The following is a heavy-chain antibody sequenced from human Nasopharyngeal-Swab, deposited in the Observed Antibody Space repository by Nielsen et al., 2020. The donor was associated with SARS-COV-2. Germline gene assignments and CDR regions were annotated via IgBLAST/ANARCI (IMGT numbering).Heavy chain of an antibody. D-gene: IGHD5-24*01. CDR3: ARDLRWLQFPAGGGDY. Sequence: GASLQISCAASGFTFSSYAMHWVRQAPGKGLEWVAVISYDGSNKYYADSVKGRFTISRDNSKNTLYLQMNSLRAEDTAVYYCARDLRWLQFPAGGGDYWGQGTLVTVSS. V-gene: IGHV3-30*04. CDR1: GFTFSSYA. CDR2: ISYDGSNK. J-gene: IGHJ4*02.